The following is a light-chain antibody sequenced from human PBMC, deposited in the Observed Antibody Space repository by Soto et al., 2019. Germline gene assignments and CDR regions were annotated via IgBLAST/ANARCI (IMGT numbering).Light chain of an antibody. CDR2: GAS. J-gene: IGKJ1*01. CDR1: QSVSSSY. CDR3: QQYGSSIT. V-gene: IGKV3-20*01. Sequence: EVVMTQSPATLSVSPGERGTLSCRASQSVSSSYLAWYQQKPGQAPRLLIYGASSRATGIPDRFSGSGSGTDFTLTISRLEPEDFAVYYCQQYGSSITFGQGTKVDNK.